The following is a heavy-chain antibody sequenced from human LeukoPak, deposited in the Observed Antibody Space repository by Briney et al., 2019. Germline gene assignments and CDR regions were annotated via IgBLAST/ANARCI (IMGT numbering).Heavy chain of an antibody. D-gene: IGHD4-17*01. J-gene: IGHJ4*02. CDR3: ARGSRGDSVFDY. CDR1: GFTFSSYS. Sequence: PGGSLRLSCAASGFTFSSYSMNWVRQAPGKGLEWVSSISSSSSYIYYADSVKGRFTISRDNAKNSLYLQMNSLRAEDTAVYYCARGSRGDSVFDYWGQGTLVTVSS. V-gene: IGHV3-21*01. CDR2: ISSSSSYI.